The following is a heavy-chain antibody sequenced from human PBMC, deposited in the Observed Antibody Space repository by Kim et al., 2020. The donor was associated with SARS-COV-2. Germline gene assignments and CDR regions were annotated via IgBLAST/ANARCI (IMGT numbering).Heavy chain of an antibody. Sequence: GGSLRLSCAASGFTFSSYWMHWVRQAPGKGLVWVSGISSDGSSTSYADSVKGRFTISRDNAKNTLYLQMNSLRAEDTAVYYCARANLEILRFLEWSGSCFCSRGQRNLV. D-gene: IGHD3-3*01. CDR3: ARANLEILRFLEWSGSCFCS. J-gene: IGHJ4*02. CDR1: GFTFSSYW. CDR2: ISSDGSST. V-gene: IGHV3-74*01.